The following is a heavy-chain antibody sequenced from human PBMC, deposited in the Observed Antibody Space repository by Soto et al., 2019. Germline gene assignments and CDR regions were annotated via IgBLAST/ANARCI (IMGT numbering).Heavy chain of an antibody. V-gene: IGHV5-51*01. CDR1: GYSFTSYW. Sequence: GESLKISCKGSGYSFTSYWIGWVRQMPGKGLEWMGIIYPGDSDTRYSPSFQGQVTISADKSISTAYLQWSSLKASDTAMYYCARPIFFTNGVCSPAPLFDPWGQGTLVTVSS. J-gene: IGHJ5*02. CDR2: IYPGDSDT. CDR3: ARPIFFTNGVCSPAPLFDP. D-gene: IGHD2-8*01.